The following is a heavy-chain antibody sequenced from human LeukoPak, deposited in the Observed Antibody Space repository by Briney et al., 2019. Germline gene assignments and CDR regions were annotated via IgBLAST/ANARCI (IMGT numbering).Heavy chain of an antibody. CDR1: GFTFSSDW. D-gene: IGHD1-1*01. Sequence: GGSLRLSCAASGFTFSSDWMSWVRQAPGKGLEWVSAISGSGGSTYYADSVKGRFTISRDNSKNTLYLQMNSLRAEDTAVYYCAKAVPSTTSTPFDYWGQGTLVTVSS. V-gene: IGHV3-23*01. CDR3: AKAVPSTTSTPFDY. CDR2: ISGSGGST. J-gene: IGHJ4*02.